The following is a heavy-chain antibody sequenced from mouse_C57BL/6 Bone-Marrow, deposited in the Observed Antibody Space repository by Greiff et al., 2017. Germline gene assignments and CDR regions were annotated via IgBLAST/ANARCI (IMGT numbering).Heavy chain of an antibody. D-gene: IGHD1-1*01. Sequence: VQLVESGPGLVQPSQSLSITCTVSGFSLTSYGVHWVRQSPGKGLEWLGVIWSGGSTDYNAAFISRLSISKDKSKSQVFFKMNSLQADDTAIYYCARTGYGSRGYYAMDYWGQGTSVTVSS. J-gene: IGHJ4*01. CDR2: IWSGGST. V-gene: IGHV2-2*01. CDR1: GFSLTSYG. CDR3: ARTGYGSRGYYAMDY.